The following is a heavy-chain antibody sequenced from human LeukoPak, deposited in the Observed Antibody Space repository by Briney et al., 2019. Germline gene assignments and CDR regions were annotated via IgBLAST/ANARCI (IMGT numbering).Heavy chain of an antibody. CDR2: IYPGDSDT. J-gene: IGHJ3*02. D-gene: IGHD2-15*01. CDR1: GYSFTDYW. CDR3: ARHIGRYCSGGSCPAFDI. V-gene: IGHV5-51*01. Sequence: GESLKISCKASGYSFTDYWIGWVRQMPGKGLEWMGIIYPGDSDTRYSPSFQGQVTISADKSITTAYLQWSSLKASDTAMYYCARHIGRYCSGGSCPAFDIWGPGTMVTVSS.